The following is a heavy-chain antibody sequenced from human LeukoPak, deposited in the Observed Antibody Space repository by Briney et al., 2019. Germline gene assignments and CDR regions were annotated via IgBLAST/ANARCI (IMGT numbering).Heavy chain of an antibody. V-gene: IGHV3-30-3*01. Sequence: GGSLRLSCAASGFTFSSYAMHWVRQAPGKGLEWVAVISYDGSNKYYADSVKGRFTISRDNSKNTLYLQMNSLRAEDTAVYYCARDSEMATIRYYYYMDVWGKGTTVTVSS. CDR3: ARDSEMATIRYYYYMDV. D-gene: IGHD5-24*01. CDR1: GFTFSSYA. J-gene: IGHJ6*03. CDR2: ISYDGSNK.